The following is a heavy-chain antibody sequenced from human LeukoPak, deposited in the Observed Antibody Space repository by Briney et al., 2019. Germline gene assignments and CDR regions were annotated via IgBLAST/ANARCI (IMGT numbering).Heavy chain of an antibody. CDR2: IYYSGST. D-gene: IGHD3-9*01. CDR1: GGSISSSSYY. Sequence: SETLSLTCTVSGGSISSSSYYWGWIRQPPGKGLEWIGSIYYSGSTYYNPSLKSRVTISVDTSKNQFSLKLSSVTAADTAVYYCARVGEEYDILTGYPLYYFDYWGQGTLVTVSS. CDR3: ARVGEEYDILTGYPLYYFDY. V-gene: IGHV4-39*07. J-gene: IGHJ4*02.